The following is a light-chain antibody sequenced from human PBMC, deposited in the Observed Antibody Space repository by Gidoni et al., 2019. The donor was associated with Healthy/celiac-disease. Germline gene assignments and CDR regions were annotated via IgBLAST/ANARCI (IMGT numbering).Light chain of an antibody. J-gene: IGLJ2*01. CDR3: GTWDSSLGAVV. CDR2: DNN. V-gene: IGLV1-51*01. Sequence: QSVLTQPPSVSAAPGQQVTISCSGSSPNIGNNYVSWYQQLPGTAPKLLIYDNNKRPSGIPDRFSGSKSGTSATLGITGLQTGDEADYYCGTWDSSLGAVVFGGGTKLTVL. CDR1: SPNIGNNY.